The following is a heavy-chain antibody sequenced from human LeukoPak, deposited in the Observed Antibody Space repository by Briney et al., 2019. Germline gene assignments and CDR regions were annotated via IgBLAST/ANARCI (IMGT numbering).Heavy chain of an antibody. CDR3: ARGLPPVMKYYFDY. Sequence: PGGSLRLSCAASGFTFSNAWMSWVRQAPGKGLEWVGRIKSKTDGGTTDYEAPVKGRFTISRDDSKNTLYLQMNSLRAEDTAMYYCARGLPPVMKYYFDYWGQGPWSPSPQ. J-gene: IGHJ4*02. V-gene: IGHV3-15*01. CDR1: GFTFSNAW. D-gene: IGHD4-11*01. CDR2: IKSKTDGGTT.